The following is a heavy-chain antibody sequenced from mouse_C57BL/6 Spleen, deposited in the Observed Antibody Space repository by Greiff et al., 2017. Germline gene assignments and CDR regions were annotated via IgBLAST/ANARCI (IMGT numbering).Heavy chain of an antibody. CDR1: GFAFSSYA. Sequence: EVHLLESGGGLVKPGGSLKLSCAASGFAFSSYAMSWVRQTPGKRLEWVVNISDGGSYTHYHDNVKGRFTISTDNAKNNLYLQMSHLKSEDTAMYYCARCPYVNARICYFDVWGTGTTLTVSS. CDR3: ARCPYVNARICYFDV. J-gene: IGHJ1*03. D-gene: IGHD2-1*01. V-gene: IGHV5-4*01. CDR2: ISDGGSYT.